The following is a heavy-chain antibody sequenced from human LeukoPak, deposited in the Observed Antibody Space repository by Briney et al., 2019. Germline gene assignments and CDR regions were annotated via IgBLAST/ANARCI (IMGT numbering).Heavy chain of an antibody. V-gene: IGHV3-7*01. CDR1: GFTFSSYW. D-gene: IGHD6-19*01. CDR2: IKQDGSEK. Sequence: GGSLRLSCAASGFTFSSYWMSWVRQAPGKGLEWVANIKQDGSEKYYVDSVKGRFTISRDNAKNSLYLQMNSLRAEDTAVYYCARDATFSSGWTGYFDYWGQGTLVTVSS. J-gene: IGHJ4*02. CDR3: ARDATFSSGWTGYFDY.